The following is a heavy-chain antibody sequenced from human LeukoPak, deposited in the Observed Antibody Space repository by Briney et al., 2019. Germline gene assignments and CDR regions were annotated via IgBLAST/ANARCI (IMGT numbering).Heavy chain of an antibody. CDR1: GFIFSSYG. V-gene: IGHV3-48*03. J-gene: IGHJ4*02. CDR3: ARVSYGSSGYYLV. Sequence: GGSLRLSCAASGFIFSSYGVNWVRQAPGKGLEWVSYISSSGTTVYYADSVKGRFTISRDNAKNSVYLQMTSLRAEDTAVYYCARVSYGSSGYYLVWGQGTLVTASS. CDR2: ISSSGTTV. D-gene: IGHD3-22*01.